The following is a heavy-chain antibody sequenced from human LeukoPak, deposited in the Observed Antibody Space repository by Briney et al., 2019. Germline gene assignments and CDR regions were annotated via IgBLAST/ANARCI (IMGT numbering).Heavy chain of an antibody. CDR1: GGSISSGGYS. J-gene: IGHJ4*02. CDR2: IYYSGST. Sequence: SETLSLTCAVSGGSISSGGYSWSWIRQPPGKGLEWIGYIYYSGSTYYNPSLKSRVTISVDTSKNQFSLKLSSVTAADTAVYYCARVSDFWSGYHLDYWGQGTLVTVSS. D-gene: IGHD3-3*01. V-gene: IGHV4-30-4*07. CDR3: ARVSDFWSGYHLDY.